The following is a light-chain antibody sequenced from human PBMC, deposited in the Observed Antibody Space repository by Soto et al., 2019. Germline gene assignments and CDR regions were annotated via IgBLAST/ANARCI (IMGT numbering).Light chain of an antibody. V-gene: IGLV3-21*04. Sequence: SYELTQPPSVSVAPGKTATITCGGNNIGSKSAYWYQQKSGQAPVMVIYYDSDRPAGIPARFSGSNSGNTATLTISRVEAGDEADYYCQVWDSSSDHPVFGGGTKLTVL. CDR3: QVWDSSSDHPV. J-gene: IGLJ2*01. CDR1: NIGSKS. CDR2: YDS.